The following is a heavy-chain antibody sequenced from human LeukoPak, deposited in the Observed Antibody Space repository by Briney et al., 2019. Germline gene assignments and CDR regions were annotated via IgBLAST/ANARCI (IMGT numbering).Heavy chain of an antibody. Sequence: QPGGSLRLSCAASGFTFSSYGMHWVRQAPGKGLEWVAFIRYDGSNKYHADSVKGRFTISRDNSKNTLYLQMNSLRAEDTAVYYCAKECTNGVCLHYWGQGTLVTVSS. V-gene: IGHV3-30*02. CDR1: GFTFSSYG. D-gene: IGHD2-8*01. J-gene: IGHJ4*02. CDR3: AKECTNGVCLHY. CDR2: IRYDGSNK.